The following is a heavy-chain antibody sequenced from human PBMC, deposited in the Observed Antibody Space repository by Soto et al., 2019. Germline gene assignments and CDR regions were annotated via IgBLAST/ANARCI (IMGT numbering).Heavy chain of an antibody. J-gene: IGHJ3*02. D-gene: IGHD2-15*01. CDR2: ITTSGGNT. CDR1: GFTFSTYA. V-gene: IGHV3-23*01. CDR3: AGRYCSGGSCYWRPEHAFDI. Sequence: GGSLRLSCAASGFTFSTYAMSWVRQAPGKGLEWVSTITTSGGNTYYADSVQGRFTISRDNSKNTLYLQMNSLRAEDTAVYYCAGRYCSGGSCYWRPEHAFDIWGQGTMVTVSS.